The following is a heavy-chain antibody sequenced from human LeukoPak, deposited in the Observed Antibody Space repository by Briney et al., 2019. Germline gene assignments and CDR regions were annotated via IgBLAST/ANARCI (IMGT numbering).Heavy chain of an antibody. Sequence: PGGSLRLSCAASGFTFSSYWIHWVRQAPGKGLVGVSRINSDGGTTTYADSVKGRFTISRDNAKNTLYLQMSSLRVEDTAMYYCARENCGSTSCYWGFDYWGLGTLVTASS. D-gene: IGHD2-2*01. J-gene: IGHJ4*02. CDR3: ARENCGSTSCYWGFDY. V-gene: IGHV3-74*01. CDR2: INSDGGTT. CDR1: GFTFSSYW.